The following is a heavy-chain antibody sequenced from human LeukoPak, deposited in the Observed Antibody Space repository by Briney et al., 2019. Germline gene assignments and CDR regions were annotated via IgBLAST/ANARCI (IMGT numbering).Heavy chain of an antibody. J-gene: IGHJ2*01. CDR3: AAASDYGDYGYFDL. CDR2: IVVGSSNT. Sequence: SVKVSCKASGFTFTSSAVQWVRQARGQRLEWIGWIVVGSSNTNYAQKFQERVTITRDMSTSTAYMELSSLRSEDTAVYYCAAASDYGDYGYFDLWGRGTLVTVSS. V-gene: IGHV1-58*01. CDR1: GFTFTSSA. D-gene: IGHD4-17*01.